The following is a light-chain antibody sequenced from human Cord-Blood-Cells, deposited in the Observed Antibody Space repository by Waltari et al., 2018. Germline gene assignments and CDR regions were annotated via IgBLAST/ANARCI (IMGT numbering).Light chain of an antibody. CDR1: QSVSSY. CDR3: QQRSNWPWT. CDR2: DAS. J-gene: IGKJ1*01. Sequence: EIVLTQSPATLSLSPGERATLSCMASQSVSSYLAWYQQKPGQAHRLLIYDASNRATGIPARFRGSGSGTDFTLTISSLGPEDFAVYYCQQRSNWPWTFGQGTKVEIK. V-gene: IGKV3-11*01.